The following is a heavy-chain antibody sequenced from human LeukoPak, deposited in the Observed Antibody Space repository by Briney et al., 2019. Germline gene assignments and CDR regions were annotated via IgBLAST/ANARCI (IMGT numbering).Heavy chain of an antibody. Sequence: PSETLSLTCAVYGGSFSGYYWSWIRQPPGKGLEWIGEINHSGSTNYNPSLESRVTISVDTSKNQFSLKLRSVTAADTAVYYCARGSAGESSGYYDYWGQGTLVTVSS. V-gene: IGHV4-34*01. CDR3: ARGSAGESSGYYDY. CDR1: GGSFSGYY. J-gene: IGHJ4*02. CDR2: INHSGST. D-gene: IGHD3-22*01.